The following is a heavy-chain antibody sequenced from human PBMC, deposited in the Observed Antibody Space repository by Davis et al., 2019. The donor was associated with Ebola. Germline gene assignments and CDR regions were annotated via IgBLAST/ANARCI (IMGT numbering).Heavy chain of an antibody. CDR1: GYSFTTYW. CDR2: IYPGDSDT. Sequence: GESLKISCKASGYSFTTYWIGWVRQMPGKGLEWMGIIYPGDSDTRYSPSFQGQVIISADKSISTAYLQWSSLKASDTAMYYCARQRLGYSTSPIDSWGQGTLVTVSS. D-gene: IGHD3-16*01. V-gene: IGHV5-51*01. CDR3: ARQRLGYSTSPIDS. J-gene: IGHJ4*02.